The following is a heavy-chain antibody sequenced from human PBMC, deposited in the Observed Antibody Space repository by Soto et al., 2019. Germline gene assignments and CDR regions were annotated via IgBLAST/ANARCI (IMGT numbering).Heavy chain of an antibody. CDR2: IIPIFGTA. D-gene: IGHD3-22*01. V-gene: IGHV1-69*01. Sequence: QVHLVQSGAEVRTPGSSVKVSCKASGGTFSRHAISWVRQAPGQGLEWMGGIIPIFGTANHAQKFQGRVTIIADESTSTVYMELSSLRSEDTAMYYCARGWGYDSNDYYYAYWGQGTLVIVSS. J-gene: IGHJ4*02. CDR1: GGTFSRHA. CDR3: ARGWGYDSNDYYYAY.